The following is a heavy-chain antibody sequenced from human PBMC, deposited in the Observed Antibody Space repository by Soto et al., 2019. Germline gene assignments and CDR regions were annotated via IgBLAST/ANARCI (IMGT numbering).Heavy chain of an antibody. CDR1: GFTFSSYA. Sequence: GGSLRLSCAASGFTFSSYAMSWVHQAPGKGLEWVSAISGSGGSTYYADSLKGRFTISRDNSKNTLYLQMNSLRAEDTAVYYCAKGAFDGSSWYYYYYYMDVWGKGTTVTVSS. V-gene: IGHV3-23*01. CDR2: ISGSGGST. D-gene: IGHD6-13*01. CDR3: AKGAFDGSSWYYYYYYMDV. J-gene: IGHJ6*03.